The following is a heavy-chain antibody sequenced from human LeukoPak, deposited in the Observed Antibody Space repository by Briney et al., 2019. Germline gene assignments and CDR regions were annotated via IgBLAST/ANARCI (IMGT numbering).Heavy chain of an antibody. CDR3: AREFSYGSNGRGFDY. CDR1: GGSISSYY. V-gene: IGHV4-59*12. J-gene: IGHJ4*02. Sequence: PSETLSLTCTVSGGSISSYYWSWVRQPPGKGLEWIGYIYYSGSTNYNPSLKSRVTISVDTSKNQFSLKLSSMTAADTAVYYCAREFSYGSNGRGFDYWGQGTLVTVSS. CDR2: IYYSGST. D-gene: IGHD4-23*01.